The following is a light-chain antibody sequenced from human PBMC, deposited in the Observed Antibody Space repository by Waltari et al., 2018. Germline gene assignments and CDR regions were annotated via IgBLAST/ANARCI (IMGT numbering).Light chain of an antibody. J-gene: IGLJ1*01. Sequence: QSVLTQPPSASGTPGQRVTISCSGSSSNIGTKTVNWYQQLPGMAPRLLIYGDNQRPAGVPRRFSASKSGTSASLAISGLQSEDEADYFCAAWDDSLNVLYVFGTGTTVTVL. CDR3: AAWDDSLNVLYV. CDR1: SSNIGTKT. CDR2: GDN. V-gene: IGLV1-44*01.